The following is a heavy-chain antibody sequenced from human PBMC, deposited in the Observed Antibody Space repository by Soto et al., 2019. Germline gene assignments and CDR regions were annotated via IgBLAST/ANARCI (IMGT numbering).Heavy chain of an antibody. CDR2: IYYSGST. CDR3: ERTMSCTNGVCYYFDY. D-gene: IGHD2-8*01. Sequence: PSETLSLTCTASGGSISSYYWSWIRQPPGKGLEWIGYIYYSGSTNYNPSLKSRVTISVDTSKNQFSLKLSSVTAADTAVYYCERTMSCTNGVCYYFDYWGQGTLVTVSS. V-gene: IGHV4-59*01. CDR1: GGSISSYY. J-gene: IGHJ4*02.